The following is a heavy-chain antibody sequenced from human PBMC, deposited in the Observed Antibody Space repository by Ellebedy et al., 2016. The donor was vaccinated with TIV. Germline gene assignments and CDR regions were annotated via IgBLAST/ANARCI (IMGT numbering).Heavy chain of an antibody. CDR1: GFTFDKYV. CDR2: VSITNGHT. Sequence: GESLKISXVASGFTFDKYVMSWVRQAPGKGLEWVSAVSITNGHTFYGDSVKGRFTISTDISDNTVHLQLSNLRADDTAVYYCAKGPALLFHYWSGLFVWGQGTPVTVAS. D-gene: IGHD3-3*02. V-gene: IGHV3-23*01. CDR3: AKGPALLFHYWSGLFV. J-gene: IGHJ4*02.